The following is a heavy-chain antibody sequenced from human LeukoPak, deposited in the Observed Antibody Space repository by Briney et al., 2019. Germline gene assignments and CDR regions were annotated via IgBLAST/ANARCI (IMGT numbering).Heavy chain of an antibody. Sequence: QTLSLTCAISGDSVSSNSVTWNWIRQSPSRGLEWLGRTYYRSTWYNDYAVSVRGRITVNPDTSKNQFSLHLNSATPEDTAVYYCARRLTQYDCFDPWGQGILVTVSS. CDR3: ARRLTQYDCFDP. CDR2: TYYRSTWYN. V-gene: IGHV6-1*01. D-gene: IGHD2-2*01. CDR1: GDSVSSNSVT. J-gene: IGHJ5*02.